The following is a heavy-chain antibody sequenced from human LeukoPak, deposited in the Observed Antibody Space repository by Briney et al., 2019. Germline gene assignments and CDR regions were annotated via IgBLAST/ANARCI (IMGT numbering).Heavy chain of an antibody. D-gene: IGHD3-10*01. CDR3: VRDVRSFGHNWLDP. Sequence: PGRSLRLSCAASGFTLSTFGMHWARQAPGKGLEWVANIWHDGINTYYADSAKGRFTISRDSSKNTLYLHMDSLRAEDTAVYYCVRDVRSFGHNWLDPWGQGTLVTVSS. V-gene: IGHV3-33*01. CDR2: IWHDGINT. J-gene: IGHJ5*02. CDR1: GFTLSTFG.